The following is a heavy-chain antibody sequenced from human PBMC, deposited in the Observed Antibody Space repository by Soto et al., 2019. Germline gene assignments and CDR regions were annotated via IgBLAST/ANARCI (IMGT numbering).Heavy chain of an antibody. J-gene: IGHJ5*02. Sequence: ASVKVSCKASGYTFTGYYMHWVRQAPGQGLEWMGWINPNSGGTNYAQKFQGRVTMTRDTSISTAYMELSRLRSDDTAVYYCARDPDGGSGWYRPRLDPWGQGTLVTVSS. CDR3: ARDPDGGSGWYRPRLDP. CDR2: INPNSGGT. D-gene: IGHD6-19*01. CDR1: GYTFTGYY. V-gene: IGHV1-2*02.